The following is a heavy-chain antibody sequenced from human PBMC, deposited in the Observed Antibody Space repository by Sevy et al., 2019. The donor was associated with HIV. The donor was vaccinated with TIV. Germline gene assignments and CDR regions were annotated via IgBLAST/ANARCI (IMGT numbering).Heavy chain of an antibody. CDR1: GFTFSSYD. CDR2: ISSSGSSI. J-gene: IGHJ5*02. V-gene: IGHV3-48*03. CDR3: ARNGGAYDTGFDP. Sequence: WGSLRLSCAGSGFTFSSYDMNWVRQAPGKGLEWISKISSSGSSIYYADSVKGRFTIARDNAKNSLNLQMNSLRAEDTALYYCARNGGAYDTGFDPWGQGTLVTVSS. D-gene: IGHD3-22*01.